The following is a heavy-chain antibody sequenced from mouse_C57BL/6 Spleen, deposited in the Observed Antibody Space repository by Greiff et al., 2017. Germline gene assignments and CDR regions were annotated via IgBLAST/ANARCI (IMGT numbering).Heavy chain of an antibody. J-gene: IGHJ3*01. CDR3: ARRGITTVPAWFAY. Sequence: EVQLVESGGGLVKPGGSLKLSCAASGFTFSSYAMSWVRQTPEKRLEWVATISDGGSYTYYPDNVKGRFTISRDNAKNNLYLQMSHLKSEDTAMYYCARRGITTVPAWFAYWGQGTLVTVSA. CDR2: ISDGGSYT. D-gene: IGHD1-1*01. CDR1: GFTFSSYA. V-gene: IGHV5-4*01.